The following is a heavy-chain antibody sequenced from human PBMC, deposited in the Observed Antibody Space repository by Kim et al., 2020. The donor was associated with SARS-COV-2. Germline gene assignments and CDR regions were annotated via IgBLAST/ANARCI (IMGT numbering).Heavy chain of an antibody. D-gene: IGHD1-1*01. CDR1: GYGFTSNY. J-gene: IGHJ4*02. Sequence: ASVKVSCKTSGYGFTSNYLHWVRLAPGQGLEWMGMIYPLDGTTTYAQKFQGRVTMTSDTSTRTVYMELSRLTSEDTAVYYCARDLEGFDYWGQGTLVTVS. CDR3: ARDLEGFDY. V-gene: IGHV1-46*01. CDR2: IYPLDGTT.